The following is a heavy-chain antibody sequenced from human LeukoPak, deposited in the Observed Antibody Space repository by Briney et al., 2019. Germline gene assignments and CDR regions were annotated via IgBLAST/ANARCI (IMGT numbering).Heavy chain of an antibody. Sequence: SQTLSLTCAISVDGASSNSAAWNWIRHSPSRGFEWLGRTYYRSKWYNDYAVSVKSRITINPDTSRNQFSLHLNSVTPEDTAVYYCTREAVWGTSDYWAQGTLVTVSS. V-gene: IGHV6-1*01. CDR1: VDGASSNSAA. D-gene: IGHD3-16*01. CDR2: TYYRSKWYN. J-gene: IGHJ4*02. CDR3: TREAVWGTSDY.